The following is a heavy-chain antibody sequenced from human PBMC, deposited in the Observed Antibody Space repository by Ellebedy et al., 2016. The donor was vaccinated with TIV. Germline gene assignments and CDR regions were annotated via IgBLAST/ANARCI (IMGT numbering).Heavy chain of an antibody. CDR2: VYYTWST. CDR1: GGSISSNNHY. J-gene: IGHJ4*02. Sequence: MPSETLSLTCTLSGGSISSNNHYWGWVRQPPGKGLEYIGSVYYTWSTYYHPSLKSRVTVSADTSKNQFSLTLIAVTAADTAMYYCTRHGRSDHNSVQYSDYWGQGTLVTVSS. V-gene: IGHV4-39*01. D-gene: IGHD2/OR15-2a*01. CDR3: TRHGRSDHNSVQYSDY.